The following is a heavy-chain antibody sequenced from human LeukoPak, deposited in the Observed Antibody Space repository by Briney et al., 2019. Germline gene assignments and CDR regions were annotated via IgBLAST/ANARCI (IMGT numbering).Heavy chain of an antibody. CDR2: IKQDGSEK. J-gene: IGHJ4*02. CDR3: ARDLVSLYSSSTSCYWVPFDY. D-gene: IGHD2-2*01. V-gene: IGHV3-7*03. Sequence: GGSLRLSCAASGLSFSSDWMSWVRQAPGKGLEWVANIKQDGSEKYYVDSVKGRFTISRDNAKNSLYLQMNSLRAEGTAVYYCARDLVSLYSSSTSCYWVPFDYWGQGTLVTVSS. CDR1: GLSFSSDW.